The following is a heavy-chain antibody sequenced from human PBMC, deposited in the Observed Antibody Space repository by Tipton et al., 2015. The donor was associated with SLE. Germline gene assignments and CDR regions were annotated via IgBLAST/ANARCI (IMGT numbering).Heavy chain of an antibody. CDR2: IYYSGST. D-gene: IGHD6-6*01. V-gene: IGHV4-61*08. CDR1: GGSISSGGYY. J-gene: IGHJ4*02. Sequence: TLSLTCTVSGGSISSGGYYWSWIRQPPGKGLEWIGYIYYSGSTNYNPSLKSRVTISVDTSKNQFSLKLSSVTAADTAVYYCASNGQLGDFDYWGQGTLVTASS. CDR3: ASNGQLGDFDY.